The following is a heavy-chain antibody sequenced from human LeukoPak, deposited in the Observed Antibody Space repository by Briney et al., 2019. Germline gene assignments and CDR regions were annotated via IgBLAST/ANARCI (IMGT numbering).Heavy chain of an antibody. Sequence: PSETLSLTCTVSGGSISSGDYYWSWIRQPPGKGLAWIGYIYYSGSTYYNPSLKSRVTISVDTSKNQFSLKLSSVTAADTAVYYCARRSGYSNDAFDIWGQGTMVTVSS. J-gene: IGHJ3*02. CDR1: GGSISSGDYY. CDR3: ARRSGYSNDAFDI. V-gene: IGHV4-30-4*01. CDR2: IYYSGST. D-gene: IGHD3-3*01.